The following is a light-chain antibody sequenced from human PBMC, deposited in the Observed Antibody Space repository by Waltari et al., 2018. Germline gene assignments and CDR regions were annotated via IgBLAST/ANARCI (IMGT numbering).Light chain of an antibody. J-gene: IGKJ2*01. V-gene: IGKV3-20*01. CDR1: QRLTKNY. Sequence: VLTQSQGTLSLSPGESATLSGRASQRLTKNYLAWYQQIPGQPPRLLIYGASSRAAGIPDRFSGSGSGTDFTLTISRLDPEDFAIYYCQQYGSSVMYTFGQGTKLEIK. CDR2: GAS. CDR3: QQYGSSVMYT.